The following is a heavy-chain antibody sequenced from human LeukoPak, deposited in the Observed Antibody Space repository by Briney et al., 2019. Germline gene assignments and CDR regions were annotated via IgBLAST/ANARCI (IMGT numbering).Heavy chain of an antibody. CDR1: GYTFTGYY. D-gene: IGHD2-21*02. Sequence: ASVKVSCKASGYTFTGYYMHWVRQAPGQGLEWMGCINPNSGGTNYAQKFQGWVTMTRDTSISTAYMELSRLRSDDTAVYYCARAAYCGGGCSTPLDYWGQGTLVTVSS. V-gene: IGHV1-2*04. CDR3: ARAAYCGGGCSTPLDY. J-gene: IGHJ4*02. CDR2: INPNSGGT.